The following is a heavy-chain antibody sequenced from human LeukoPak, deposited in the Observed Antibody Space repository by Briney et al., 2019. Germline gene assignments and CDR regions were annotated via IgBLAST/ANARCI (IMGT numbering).Heavy chain of an antibody. CDR1: GYTFTSYG. CDR2: ISAYNGNT. J-gene: IGHJ4*02. V-gene: IGHV1-18*01. D-gene: IGHD3-10*01. CDR3: ARGSMGYGSGSYYNSDY. Sequence: EASVKVSCKASGYTFTSYGISWVRQAPGQGLEWMGWISAYNGNTNYAQKLQGRVTMTTDTSTSTAYMELRSLRSDDTAVYYCARGSMGYGSGSYYNSDYWGQGTLVTVSS.